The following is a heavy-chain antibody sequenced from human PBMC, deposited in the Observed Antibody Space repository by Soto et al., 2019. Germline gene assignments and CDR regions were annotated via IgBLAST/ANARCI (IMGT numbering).Heavy chain of an antibody. J-gene: IGHJ6*02. CDR2: IYYSGST. D-gene: IGHD3-10*01. CDR3: ARHYLFSFGEFSYGMDV. Sequence: PSETLSLTCTVSGGSISSYYWSWIRQPPEKGLEWIGYIYYSGSTNYNSSLKSRVTISVDTSKNQFSLKLSSVTAADTAVYYCARHYLFSFGEFSYGMDVWGQGTTVTVSS. CDR1: GGSISSYY. V-gene: IGHV4-59*08.